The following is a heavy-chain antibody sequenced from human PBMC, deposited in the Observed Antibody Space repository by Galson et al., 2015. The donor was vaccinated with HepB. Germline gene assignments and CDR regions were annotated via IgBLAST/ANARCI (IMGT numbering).Heavy chain of an antibody. J-gene: IGHJ4*02. CDR2: ISYDGSNK. CDR1: GFTFSSYA. Sequence: SLRLSCAASGFTFSSYAMHWVRQAPGKGLEWVAVISYDGSNKYYADSVKGRFTISRDNSKNTLYLQMNSLRAEDTAVYYCARDGAYYYDSSGYYHYWGQGTLVTVSS. V-gene: IGHV3-30-3*01. D-gene: IGHD3-22*01. CDR3: ARDGAYYYDSSGYYHY.